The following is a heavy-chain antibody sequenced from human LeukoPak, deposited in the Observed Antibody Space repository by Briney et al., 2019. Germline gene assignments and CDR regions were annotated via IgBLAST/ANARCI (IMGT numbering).Heavy chain of an antibody. CDR1: GYTFTGYY. V-gene: IGHV1-2*02. J-gene: IGHJ2*01. CDR3: ARYKPIAYSSSWDWYFDL. D-gene: IGHD6-6*01. Sequence: ASVKVSCKASGYTFTGYYMHWVRQAPGQGLEWMGWINPNSGGTNYAQKFQGRVTMTRDTSISTAYMELSRLRSDDTAVYYCARYKPIAYSSSWDWYFDLWGRGTLVTVSS. CDR2: INPNSGGT.